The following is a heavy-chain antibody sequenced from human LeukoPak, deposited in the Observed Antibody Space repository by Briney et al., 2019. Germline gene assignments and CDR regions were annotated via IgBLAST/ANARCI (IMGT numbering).Heavy chain of an antibody. D-gene: IGHD5-24*01. V-gene: IGHV3-30*03. CDR2: ISYDGSNK. CDR3: ARGGRWLQFPFDY. J-gene: IGHJ4*02. Sequence: GGSLRLSCAASGFTSSRYGIHWVRQAPGKGLEWVAVISYDGSNKYYADSVKGRFTISRDNSKNTLYLQMNSLRAEDTAVYYCARGGRWLQFPFDYWGQGTLVTVSS. CDR1: GFTSSRYG.